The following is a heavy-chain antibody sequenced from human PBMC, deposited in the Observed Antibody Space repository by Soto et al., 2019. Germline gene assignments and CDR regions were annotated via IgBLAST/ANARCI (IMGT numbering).Heavy chain of an antibody. V-gene: IGHV1-69*02. J-gene: IGHJ6*02. CDR2: IIPILGIA. CDR3: ARGYSYDIYYYSGMDV. CDR1: GGTFSSYT. Sequence: QVQLVQSGAEVKKPGSSVKVSCKASGGTFSSYTISWVRQAPGQGLEWMGRIIPILGIANYAQKFQGRVRITADKSTSTAYMELSSLRSEDTAVYYCARGYSYDIYYYSGMDVWGQGTTVTVSS. D-gene: IGHD5-18*01.